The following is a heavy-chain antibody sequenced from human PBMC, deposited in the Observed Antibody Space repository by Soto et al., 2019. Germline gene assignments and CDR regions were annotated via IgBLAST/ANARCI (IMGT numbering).Heavy chain of an antibody. J-gene: IGHJ4*02. CDR1: GNSISSGSY. Sequence: PSETLSLTCDVSGNSISSGSYWGWIRQPPGKGLEWIGTTDHSGNAYYNPSLKSRVTISIDPSKSQFSLKVLSVTAADTAVYYCASAHLGFYSSSCTKGFYFDFWGQGTLVTVSS. V-gene: IGHV4-38-2*01. D-gene: IGHD6-6*01. CDR3: ASAHLGFYSSSCTKGFYFDF. CDR2: TDHSGNA.